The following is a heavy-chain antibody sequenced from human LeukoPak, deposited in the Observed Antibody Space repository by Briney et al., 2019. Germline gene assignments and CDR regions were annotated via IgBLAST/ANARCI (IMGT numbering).Heavy chain of an antibody. CDR2: ISSSGSTI. V-gene: IGHV3-11*01. D-gene: IGHD6-13*01. J-gene: IGHJ6*02. Sequence: GGSLRLSCAASGFTFSDYYMSWIRQAPGKGLEWVSYISSSGSTIYYADSVKGRFTISRDNAKNSLYLQTNSLRAEDTAVYYCARDRGIAAAGKDYYYYYGMDVWGQGTTVTVSS. CDR1: GFTFSDYY. CDR3: ARDRGIAAAGKDYYYYYGMDV.